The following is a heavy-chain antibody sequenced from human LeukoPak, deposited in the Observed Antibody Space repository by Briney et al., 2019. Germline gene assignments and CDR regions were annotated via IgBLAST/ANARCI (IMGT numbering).Heavy chain of an antibody. CDR2: ISSSSSTI. CDR3: AREWSIWGI. Sequence: GGSLRLSCTTSGFNFRAYWMGWVRQAPGKGLEWVSYISSSSSTIYYADSVKGRFTISRDNAKNSLYLQMNSLRAEDTAVYYCAREWSIWGIWGQGTMVTVSS. J-gene: IGHJ3*02. CDR1: GFNFRAYW. V-gene: IGHV3-48*01. D-gene: IGHD6-6*01.